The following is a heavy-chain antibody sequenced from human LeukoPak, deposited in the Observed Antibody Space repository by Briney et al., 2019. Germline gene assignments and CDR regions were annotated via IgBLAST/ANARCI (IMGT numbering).Heavy chain of an antibody. D-gene: IGHD3-16*01. CDR1: GFTFSSYG. V-gene: IGHV3-21*01. CDR2: ISSSSSYI. J-gene: IGHJ3*02. CDR3: AGSAGEDAFDI. Sequence: GGSLRLSCAASGFTFSSYGMHWVRQAPGKGLEWVSSISSSSSYIYYADSVKGRFTISRDNAKNSLYLQMNSLRAEDTAVYYCAGSAGEDAFDIWGQGTMVTVSS.